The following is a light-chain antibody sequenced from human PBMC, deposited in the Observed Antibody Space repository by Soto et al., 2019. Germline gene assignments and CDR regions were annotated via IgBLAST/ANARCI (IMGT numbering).Light chain of an antibody. CDR1: QSVFSS. J-gene: IGKJ1*01. V-gene: IGKV3-15*01. CDR2: GAA. Sequence: IVMTQSPATLSVSPGERATLSCRASQSVFSSLAWYQQKPGQAPRLLIYGAATRATGVPARFSGSGSGTEFTITISSLQSEDFAIYYCQQYHNWPAFGQGTTVEVK. CDR3: QQYHNWPA.